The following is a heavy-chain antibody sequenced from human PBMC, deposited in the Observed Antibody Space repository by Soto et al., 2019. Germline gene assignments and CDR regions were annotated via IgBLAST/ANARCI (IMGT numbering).Heavy chain of an antibody. J-gene: IGHJ4*02. Sequence: QVQLQESGPELVKPSETLSLNCNVSGGSISGNYWSWIRQPPGKGLEWIGYIFYSGTTKYNPSLESRVTILVDTSRNQFSLKLTSVTPADTAVYYCAKGGSYSGSAGRVDQLGQGILVTVSS. V-gene: IGHV4-59*01. D-gene: IGHD1-26*01. CDR2: IFYSGTT. CDR3: AKGGSYSGSAGRVDQ. CDR1: GGSISGNY.